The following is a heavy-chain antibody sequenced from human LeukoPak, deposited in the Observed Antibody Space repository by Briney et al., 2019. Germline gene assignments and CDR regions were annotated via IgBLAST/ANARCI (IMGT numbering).Heavy chain of an antibody. CDR1: GSSISSGYY. D-gene: IGHD4-17*01. CDR2: IYHSGST. CDR3: ARAQGDYGDYRVDY. Sequence: SETLSLTCTVSGSSISSGYYWGWIRQPPGKGLEWIGTIYHSGSTYYNPSLKSRVTISVDTSKNQFSLKLSSVTAADTAVYYCARAQGDYGDYRVDYWGQGTLVTVSS. V-gene: IGHV4-38-2*02. J-gene: IGHJ4*02.